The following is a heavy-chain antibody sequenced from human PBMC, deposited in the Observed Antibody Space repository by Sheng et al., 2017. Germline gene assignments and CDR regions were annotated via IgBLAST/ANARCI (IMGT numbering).Heavy chain of an antibody. J-gene: IGHJ4*02. CDR3: AKDIEIVVVPAAIFFGLPDY. Sequence: QVQLVESGGGVVQPGRSLRLSCAASGFTFSSYGMHWVRQAPGKGLEWVAVISYDGSNKYYADSVKGRFTISRDNSKNTLYLQMNSLRAEDTAVYYCAKDIEIVVVPAAIFFGLPDYWGQGTLVTVSS. CDR1: GFTFSSYG. CDR2: ISYDGSNK. D-gene: IGHD2-2*01. V-gene: IGHV3-30*18.